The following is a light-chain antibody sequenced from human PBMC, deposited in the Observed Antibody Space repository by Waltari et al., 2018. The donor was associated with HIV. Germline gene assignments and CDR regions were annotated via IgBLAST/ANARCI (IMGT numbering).Light chain of an antibody. CDR1: QRIDSTF. V-gene: IGKV3D-7*01. CDR3: QQDYNLPWT. CDR2: GAS. Sequence: EVVLTQSPATLSLSPGETATLSCRASQRIDSTFLSWYQQKPGQAPRLLIYGASTRVSGIPPRFSGSGSGTDFTLTISSLYPEDFAVYFCQQDYNLPWTFGQGTRVEIK. J-gene: IGKJ1*01.